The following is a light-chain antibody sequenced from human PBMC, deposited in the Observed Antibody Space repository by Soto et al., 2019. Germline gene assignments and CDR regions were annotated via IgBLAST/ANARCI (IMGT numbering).Light chain of an antibody. Sequence: QSVLTQPASVSGSPGQSITISCTGTSSDVGGYNYVSWYQQHPGKAPKLMIYEVSNRPSGVSNRFSGSKSGNTASLTISGLQAEDEADYYCSSYTRSSTPYVFGTVTKVTVL. V-gene: IGLV2-14*01. J-gene: IGLJ1*01. CDR3: SSYTRSSTPYV. CDR2: EVS. CDR1: SSDVGGYNY.